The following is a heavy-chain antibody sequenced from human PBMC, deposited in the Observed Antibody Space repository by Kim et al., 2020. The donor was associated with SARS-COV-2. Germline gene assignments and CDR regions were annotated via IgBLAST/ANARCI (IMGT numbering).Heavy chain of an antibody. Sequence: YAKKVQGRVTMTRNTSTSTVYMEQSSMRSEDKAVYYCAGPCSYGVYYVDYWGQGTLVTVSS. V-gene: IGHV1-46*01. D-gene: IGHD5-18*01. J-gene: IGHJ4*02. CDR3: AGPCSYGVYYVDY.